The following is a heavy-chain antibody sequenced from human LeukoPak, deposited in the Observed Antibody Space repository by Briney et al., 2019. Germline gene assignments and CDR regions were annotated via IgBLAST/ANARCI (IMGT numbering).Heavy chain of an antibody. V-gene: IGHV4-34*01. D-gene: IGHD3-22*01. J-gene: IGHJ6*02. CDR3: ARGNSEGSSGYYYYYYYGMDV. CDR2: INHSGST. CDR1: GGSFSSYY. Sequence: PWETLSLTCAVYGGSFSSYYWSWIRQPPGKGLEWNGEINHSGSTNYNPSLKSRVTISVDTSKNQFSLKLSSVTAADTAVYYCARGNSEGSSGYYYYYYYGMDVWGQGTTVTVSS.